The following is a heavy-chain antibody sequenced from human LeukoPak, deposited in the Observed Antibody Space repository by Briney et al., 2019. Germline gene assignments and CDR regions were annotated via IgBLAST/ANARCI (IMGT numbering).Heavy chain of an antibody. CDR3: ARDVGSYGPGGWFDP. V-gene: IGHV3-20*04. CDR1: GFTFDDYG. Sequence: GGSLRLSCAASGFTFDDYGMSWVRQAPGKGLEWVSGINWNGGSTGYADSVKGRFTISRDNAKNSLYLQMNSLRAEDTAVYYCARDVGSYGPGGWFDPWGQGTLVTVSS. J-gene: IGHJ5*02. CDR2: INWNGGST. D-gene: IGHD3-16*01.